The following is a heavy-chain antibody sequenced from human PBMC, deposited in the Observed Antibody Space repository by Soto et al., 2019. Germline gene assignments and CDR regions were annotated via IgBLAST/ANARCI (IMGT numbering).Heavy chain of an antibody. J-gene: IGHJ4*02. D-gene: IGHD2-2*01. Sequence: GGSLRLACAASGFTFSSYAMHWVRQAPGKGLEWVAVISYDGSNKYFADSVKGRFTISRDNSKNTLYLQMNSLRAEDTAGYYCAKGRGYCSSSSCYVGRDYWGQGTLVTVSS. CDR1: GFTFSSYA. V-gene: IGHV3-30-3*01. CDR2: ISYDGSNK. CDR3: AKGRGYCSSSSCYVGRDY.